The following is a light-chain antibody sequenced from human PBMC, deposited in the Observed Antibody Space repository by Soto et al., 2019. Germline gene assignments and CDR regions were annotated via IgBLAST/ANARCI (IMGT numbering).Light chain of an antibody. J-gene: IGKJ4*01. Sequence: EIVLTQSPATLSLSPGERATLSCRASQSVSSYLAWYQQKPGQPPRLLISDASNRATGIPTRFSGSGSGTDFTLTISSLEPEDFAIYYCQQRSNWPLTFGGGTRWIS. CDR2: DAS. CDR3: QQRSNWPLT. CDR1: QSVSSY. V-gene: IGKV3-11*01.